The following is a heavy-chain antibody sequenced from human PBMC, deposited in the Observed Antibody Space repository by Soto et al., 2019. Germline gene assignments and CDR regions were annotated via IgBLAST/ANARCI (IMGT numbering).Heavy chain of an antibody. CDR2: IIPFFGTA. V-gene: IGHV1-69*13. CDR3: AKSAPMDAGDKYYYDF. Sequence: SVKVSCKASGGTFSTFGISWVRQAPGQGLEWMGGIIPFFGTARYSQKFEDRITITADESTNTVYMDLRSLTSEDTAIYYCAKSAPMDAGDKYYYDFWGQGALVTAPQ. CDR1: GGTFSTFG. D-gene: IGHD4-17*01. J-gene: IGHJ4*02.